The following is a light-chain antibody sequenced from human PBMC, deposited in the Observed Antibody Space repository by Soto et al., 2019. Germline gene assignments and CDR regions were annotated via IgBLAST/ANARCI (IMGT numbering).Light chain of an antibody. CDR2: GAS. V-gene: IGKV3D-20*02. CDR3: QQRSDWPRLA. J-gene: IGKJ5*01. Sequence: EIVLTQSPGTLSLSPGEGATLSCRASQSVSSSYLAWYQQKPGQAPRLLIYGASSRATGIPDRFSGSGSGTDFTLTISSLEPEDFAVYYCQQRSDWPRLAFGQGTRLEIK. CDR1: QSVSSSY.